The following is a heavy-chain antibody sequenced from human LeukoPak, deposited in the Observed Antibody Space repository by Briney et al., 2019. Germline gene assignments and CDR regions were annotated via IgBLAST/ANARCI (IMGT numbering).Heavy chain of an antibody. CDR3: ARASRYGLNWFDP. J-gene: IGHJ5*02. CDR1: GFTFSSHW. CDR2: INTDESKI. D-gene: IGHD3-10*01. V-gene: IGHV3-74*01. Sequence: GGSLRLSCAASGFTFSSHWMHWVRQTPGKGLVWVSRINTDESKINHADSVKGRFTISRDNAKNSLYLQMNSLRAEDTAVYYCARASRYGLNWFDPWGQGTLVTVSS.